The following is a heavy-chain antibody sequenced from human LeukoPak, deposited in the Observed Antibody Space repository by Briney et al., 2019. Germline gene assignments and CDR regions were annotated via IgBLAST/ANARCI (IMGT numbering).Heavy chain of an antibody. CDR3: AKATGYLL. CDR1: GFTFSNYE. D-gene: IGHD1-14*01. V-gene: IGHV3-48*03. CDR2: ISNIGDII. J-gene: IGHJ4*02. Sequence: GGSLRLSCAASGFTFSNYEMNWVRQAPGKGLEWISHISNIGDIIHYADSVKGRFTISRDNSENTLYLQMNSLRAEDTAVYYCAKATGYLLWGQGTLVTVSS.